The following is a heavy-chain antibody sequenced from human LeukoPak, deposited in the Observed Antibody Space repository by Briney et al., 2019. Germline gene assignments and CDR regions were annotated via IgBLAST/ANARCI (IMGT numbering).Heavy chain of an antibody. Sequence: SETLSLTCTVSGGSISSSSYYWGWIRQPPGKGLEWIGSIYYSGSTYYNPSLKSRVTISVDTSKDQFSLKLSSVTAADTAVYYCARDLGGDSSGYYLLGYYYYMDVWGKGTTVTVSS. V-gene: IGHV4-39*07. D-gene: IGHD3-22*01. CDR2: IYYSGST. CDR1: GGSISSSSYY. J-gene: IGHJ6*03. CDR3: ARDLGGDSSGYYLLGYYYYMDV.